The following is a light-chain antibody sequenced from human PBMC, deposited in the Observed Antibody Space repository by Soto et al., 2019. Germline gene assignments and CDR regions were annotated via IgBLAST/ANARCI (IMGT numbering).Light chain of an antibody. J-gene: IGKJ2*01. V-gene: IGKV2D-29*01. CDR2: ELS. CDR1: QSLLDTNGKTY. CDR3: MENIQHPYI. Sequence: DIVMTQTPLSLSVTPGQPASISCKSSQSLLDTNGKTYLSWYLKKPGQPPQPLIYELSKRLSGVPDRFSASGSGTDFTLNISRVVAEDVGVFYFMENIQHPYIFGQGNKLEIK.